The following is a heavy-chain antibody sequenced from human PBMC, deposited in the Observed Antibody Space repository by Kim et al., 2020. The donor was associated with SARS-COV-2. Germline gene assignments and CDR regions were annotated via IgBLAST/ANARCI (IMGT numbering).Heavy chain of an antibody. CDR1: GGSISSGGYY. Sequence: SETLSLTCTVSGGSISSGGYYWSWIRQHPGKGLEWIGCIYYSGSTYYNPSLKSRVTISVDTSKNQFSLKLSSVTAADTAVYYCARGRITILGLATVFDYWGARTLFTVSS. CDR2: IYYSGST. CDR3: ARGRITILGLATVFDY. V-gene: IGHV4-31*03. D-gene: IGHD3-3*01. J-gene: IGHJ4*02.